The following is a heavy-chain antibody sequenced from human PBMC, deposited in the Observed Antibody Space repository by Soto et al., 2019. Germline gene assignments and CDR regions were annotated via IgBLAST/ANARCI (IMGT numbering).Heavy chain of an antibody. CDR1: GGSISSSSYY. J-gene: IGHJ3*02. CDR2: IYYSGST. V-gene: IGHV4-39*01. Sequence: PSETLSLTCTVSGGSISSSSYYWGWIRQPPGKGLEWIGSIYYSGSTYYNPSLKSRVTISVDTSKNQFSLKLSSVTAADTAVYYCARHERGDSGYGHQGAFDIWGQGTMVTVSS. D-gene: IGHD5-12*01. CDR3: ARHERGDSGYGHQGAFDI.